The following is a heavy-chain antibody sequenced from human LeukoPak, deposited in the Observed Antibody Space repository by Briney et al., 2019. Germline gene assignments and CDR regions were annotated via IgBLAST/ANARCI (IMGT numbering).Heavy chain of an antibody. CDR2: IGIRGDT. CDR1: GFTFIDYD. CDR3: ARGGIQVSGIDEFDY. D-gene: IGHD6-19*01. J-gene: IGHJ4*02. Sequence: GGSLRLSCAASGFTFIDYDMHWVRQVIGKGLEWVSAIGIRGDTHYSGSVKGRFTISRENAESSLYLQMTSLRAEDTAVYYCARGGIQVSGIDEFDYWGQGTLVSVFS. V-gene: IGHV3-13*01.